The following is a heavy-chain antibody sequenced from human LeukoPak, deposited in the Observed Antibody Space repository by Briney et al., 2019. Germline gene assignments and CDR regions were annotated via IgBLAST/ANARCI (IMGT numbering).Heavy chain of an antibody. V-gene: IGHV4-34*01. Sequence: SETLSLTCAVYGGPFSGYYWSWIRQPPGKGLEWIGEINHSGSANYNPSLKSRVTISVDMSKNQFSLKLSSVTAADTAVYYCARARGDYYDSSGYCSAFDYWGQGTLVTVSS. D-gene: IGHD3-22*01. CDR2: INHSGSA. CDR1: GGPFSGYY. CDR3: ARARGDYYDSSGYCSAFDY. J-gene: IGHJ4*02.